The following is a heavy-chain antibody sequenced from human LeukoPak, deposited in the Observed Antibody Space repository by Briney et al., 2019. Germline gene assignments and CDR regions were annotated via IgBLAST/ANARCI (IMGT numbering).Heavy chain of an antibody. CDR2: IRSKANSYAR. CDR1: GHTFCGSA. Sequence: GGSLKLSCAASGHTFCGSAMRWLRQASGKGLEGVDRIRSKANSYARAYSASAKDRFTIYRDEFKNSAYQQMNSLKTGDTAVFYCTRLSAVVAATGAGYYYYRVVWGKGTTVTVSS. J-gene: IGHJ6*03. D-gene: IGHD1-26*01. V-gene: IGHV3-73*01. CDR3: TRLSAVVAATGAGYYYYRVV.